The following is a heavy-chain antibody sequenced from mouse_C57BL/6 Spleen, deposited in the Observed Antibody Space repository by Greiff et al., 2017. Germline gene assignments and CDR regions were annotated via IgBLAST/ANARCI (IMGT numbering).Heavy chain of an antibody. V-gene: IGHV1-82*01. J-gene: IGHJ4*01. CDR2: IYPGDGDT. CDR3: ARSGIATDAMDY. Sequence: QVQLKESGPELVKPGASVKISCKASSYAFSSSWMNWVKQRPGKGLEWIGRIYPGDGDTNYNGKFKGKATLTADKSSSTAYMQLSSLTSDDSAVYFCARSGIATDAMDYWGQGTSVTVSS. D-gene: IGHD1-1*01. CDR1: SYAFSSSW.